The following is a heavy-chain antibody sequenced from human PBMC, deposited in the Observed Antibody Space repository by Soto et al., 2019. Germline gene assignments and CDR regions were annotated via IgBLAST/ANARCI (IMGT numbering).Heavy chain of an antibody. J-gene: IGHJ6*02. CDR1: GLTFSSYA. CDR3: PRGAPAGTGGGYYYYGMDV. V-gene: IGHV3-30-3*01. D-gene: IGHD6-13*01. Sequence: PGGSLRLSCAASGLTFSSYAMHWVRQDPGKGLEWVAVISYDGSNKYYADSVKGRFTISRDNSKNTLYLQMNSLRAEDTAVYYLPRGAPAGTGGGYYYYGMDVWGHGTTVTVSS. CDR2: ISYDGSNK.